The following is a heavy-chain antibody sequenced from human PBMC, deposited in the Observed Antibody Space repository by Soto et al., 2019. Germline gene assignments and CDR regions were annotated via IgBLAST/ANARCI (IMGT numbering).Heavy chain of an antibody. CDR1: RGTFGSYA. J-gene: IGHJ6*02. CDR2: IIPIFGTA. CDR3: ARDSGLGYYYYGMDV. Sequence: GASVKVSCKASRGTFGSYAISWVRQAPGQGLEWMGGIIPIFGTANYAQKFRGRVTITADESTSTAYMELSSLRSEDTAVYYCARDSGLGYYYYGMDVWGQGTTVTVSS. D-gene: IGHD3-10*01. V-gene: IGHV1-69*13.